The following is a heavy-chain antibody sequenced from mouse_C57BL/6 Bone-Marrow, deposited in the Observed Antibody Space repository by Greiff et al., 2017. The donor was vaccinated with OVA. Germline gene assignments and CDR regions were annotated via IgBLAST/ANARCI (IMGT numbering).Heavy chain of an antibody. CDR3: THYYGSSYNYFDY. CDR1: GFNIKDDY. V-gene: IGHV14-4*01. CDR2: IDPENGDT. Sequence: VQLQQSGAELVRPGASVKLSCTASGFNIKDDYMHWVKQRPEQGLEWIGWIDPENGDTEYASKFQGKATITADTSSNTAYLQLSSLTSEDTAVYYCTHYYGSSYNYFDYWGQGTTLTVSS. J-gene: IGHJ2*01. D-gene: IGHD1-1*01.